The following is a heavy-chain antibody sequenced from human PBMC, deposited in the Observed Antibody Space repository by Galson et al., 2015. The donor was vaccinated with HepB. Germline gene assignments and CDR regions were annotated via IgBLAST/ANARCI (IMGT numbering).Heavy chain of an antibody. J-gene: IGHJ4*02. D-gene: IGHD3-3*01. CDR1: GFIFSNAW. CDR2: IKSKTYGGTT. CDR3: TTVRYNDFWSGYYMFDY. Sequence: SLRLSCAASGFIFSNAWMSWVRQAPGKGLEWVGRIKSKTYGGTTDCAAPVKGRFTISRDDSKNTLFLQMNTLKTEDTAVYYCTTVRYNDFWSGYYMFDYWGQGTLVTVSS. V-gene: IGHV3-15*01.